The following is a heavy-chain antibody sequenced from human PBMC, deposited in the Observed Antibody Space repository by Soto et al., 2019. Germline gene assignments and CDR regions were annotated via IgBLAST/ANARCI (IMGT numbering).Heavy chain of an antibody. CDR3: VREDGLVGSNSAFDQ. J-gene: IGHJ4*02. V-gene: IGHV3-21*01. CDR1: GFSFSTYN. D-gene: IGHD7-27*01. Sequence: EVDPLESGGGLVKPGGSLRLSCAASGFSFSTYNMNWVRQAPGKGLEWVSSINGRSNYKYYTDSVKGRFTISRDNPKNSLYLQMDSLRVEDTAVYYCVREDGLVGSNSAFDQWGQGTLVIVSS. CDR2: INGRSNYK.